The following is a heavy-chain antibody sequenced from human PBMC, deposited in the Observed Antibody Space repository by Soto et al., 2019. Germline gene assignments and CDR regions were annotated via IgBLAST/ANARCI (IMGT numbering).Heavy chain of an antibody. D-gene: IGHD6-6*01. V-gene: IGHV3-30-3*01. CDR1: GFTLSSYA. Sequence: XGSLRLSCSAAGFTLSSYAMHWVRQAPGKGLEWVAVISYDGSNKYYTDSVKGRFTISRDNSKNTLYLQMNSLRAEDTAVYYCARPYRPTGGRIAARRVPCDCWGQGTLVTVSS. CDR2: ISYDGSNK. J-gene: IGHJ4*02. CDR3: ARPYRPTGGRIAARRVPCDC.